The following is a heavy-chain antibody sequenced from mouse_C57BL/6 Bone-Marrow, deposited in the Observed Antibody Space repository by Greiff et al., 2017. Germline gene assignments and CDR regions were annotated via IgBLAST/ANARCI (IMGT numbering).Heavy chain of an antibody. D-gene: IGHD1-1*01. CDR1: GYSITSGYY. CDR3: AREGYYYGKDFDY. J-gene: IGHJ2*01. CDR2: ISYDGSN. Sequence: ESGPGLVKPSQSLSLTCSVTGYSITSGYYWNWIRQFPGNKLEWMGYISYDGSNNYNPSLKNRISITRDTSKNQFFLKLNSVTTEDTATYYCAREGYYYGKDFDYWGQGTTLTVSS. V-gene: IGHV3-6*01.